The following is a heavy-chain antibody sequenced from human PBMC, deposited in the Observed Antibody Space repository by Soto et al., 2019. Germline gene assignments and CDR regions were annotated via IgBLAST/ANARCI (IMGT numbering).Heavy chain of an antibody. J-gene: IGHJ4*02. CDR3: AKDSPLAGTIDY. D-gene: IGHD6-13*01. CDR2: ISYDGSNK. CDR1: GFTFSSYG. V-gene: IGHV3-30*18. Sequence: LRLSCAASGFTFSSYGMHWVRQAPGKGLEWVAVISYDGSNKYYADSVKGRFTISRDNSKNTLYLQMNSLRAEDTAVYYCAKDSPLAGTIDYCGQRTLVTVSS.